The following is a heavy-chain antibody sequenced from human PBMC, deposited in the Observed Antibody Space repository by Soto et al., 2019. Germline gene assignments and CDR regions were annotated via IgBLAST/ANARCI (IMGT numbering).Heavy chain of an antibody. D-gene: IGHD3-22*01. J-gene: IGHJ4*02. CDR3: AKDARSGYYLYYFDY. V-gene: IGHV3-23*01. Sequence: SVGSLRLSCAASGFTFSSYAMSWVRQAPGKGLEWVSAISGSGGSTYYADSVKGRFTISRDNSKNTLYLQMNSLRAEDTAVYYCAKDARSGYYLYYFDYWGQGTLVTVSS. CDR1: GFTFSSYA. CDR2: ISGSGGST.